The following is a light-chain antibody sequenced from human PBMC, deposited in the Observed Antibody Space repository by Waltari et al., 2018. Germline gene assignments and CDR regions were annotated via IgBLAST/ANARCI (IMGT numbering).Light chain of an antibody. J-gene: IGLJ3*02. V-gene: IGLV1-44*01. Sequence: QSVLTQPPSASGTPGQRVTISCSGSTSNIGRNTVHWYQQLPGTAPTLLIYTNNRGPAGGPDRFSGSKACTSASLASSGLQSEDEADYYCAAWDDSLSGPGFGGGTKVTVL. CDR2: TNN. CDR1: TSNIGRNT. CDR3: AAWDDSLSGPG.